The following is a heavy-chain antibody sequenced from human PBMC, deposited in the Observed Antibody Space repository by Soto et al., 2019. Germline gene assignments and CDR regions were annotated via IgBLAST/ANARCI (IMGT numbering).Heavy chain of an antibody. CDR3: VRGLPYGGYYYYGMDV. V-gene: IGHV4-34*01. Sequence: SETLSLTCAVYGGSFSGYYWSWIRQPPGKGLEWIGEINHSGSTNYNPPLKSRVTISVDTSKNQFSLKLSSVTAADTVVFYCVRGLPYGGYYYYGMDVWGQGTTVTVSS. D-gene: IGHD3-10*01. CDR1: GGSFSGYY. CDR2: INHSGST. J-gene: IGHJ6*02.